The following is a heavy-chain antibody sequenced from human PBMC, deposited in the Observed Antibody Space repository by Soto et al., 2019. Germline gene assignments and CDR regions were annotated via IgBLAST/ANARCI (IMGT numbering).Heavy chain of an antibody. CDR2: IDWDDDK. D-gene: IGHD6-13*01. Sequence: WIRQPPGKALEWLALIDWDDDKYYSTSLKTRLTISKDTSKNQVVLTMTNMDPVDTATYYCARIPKGVSIAAVRYYYSYGMDVWGQGTTVTVSS. J-gene: IGHJ6*02. V-gene: IGHV2-70*01. CDR3: ARIPKGVSIAAVRYYYSYGMDV.